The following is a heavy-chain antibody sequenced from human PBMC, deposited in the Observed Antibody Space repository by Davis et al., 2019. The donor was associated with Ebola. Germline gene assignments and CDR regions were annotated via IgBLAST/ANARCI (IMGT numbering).Heavy chain of an antibody. CDR3: VRGSDAYKTGY. D-gene: IGHD5-24*01. CDR1: GGSVGSDY. J-gene: IGHJ4*02. V-gene: IGHV4-59*02. Sequence: GSLRLSCSVSGGSVGSDYWSWIRQSPGKGLEWIAFISNGGRTIYNPSLRGRVTISIDTSKNQFSLEVRSVTAADTAFYYCVRGSDAYKTGYWGQGILVTVPS. CDR2: ISNGGRT.